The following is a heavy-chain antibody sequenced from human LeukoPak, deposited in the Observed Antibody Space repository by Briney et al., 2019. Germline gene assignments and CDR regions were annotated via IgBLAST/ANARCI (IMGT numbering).Heavy chain of an antibody. CDR1: GFTFNSYW. V-gene: IGHV3-74*01. CDR3: AKESSGWSPAAAEYFQH. Sequence: GGSLRLSCVASGFTFNSYWMQWVRQDPTKGLVWVSRINGDGRNINYADSVRGRFTISRDNARNTLFLQMNSLRAEDTAVYYCAKESSGWSPAAAEYFQHWGQGTLVTVSS. D-gene: IGHD6-19*01. J-gene: IGHJ1*01. CDR2: INGDGRNI.